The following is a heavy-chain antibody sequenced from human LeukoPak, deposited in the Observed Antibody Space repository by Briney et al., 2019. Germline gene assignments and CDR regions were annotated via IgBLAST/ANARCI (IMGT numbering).Heavy chain of an antibody. V-gene: IGHV3-9*01. CDR3: AKGLAHFFDWLSPFDH. D-gene: IGHD3-9*01. J-gene: IGHJ4*02. CDR2: ISWNSGSI. CDR1: GFTFDDYA. Sequence: GRSLRLSCAASGFTFDDYAMHWVRQAPGKGLEWVSGISWNSGSIGYADSVKGRFTISRDNAKNSLYLQMNSLRAEDTALYYCAKGLAHFFDWLSPFDHWGQGTLVTVSS.